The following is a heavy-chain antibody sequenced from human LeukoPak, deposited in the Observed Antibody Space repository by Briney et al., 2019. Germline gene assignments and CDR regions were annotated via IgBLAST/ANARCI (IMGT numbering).Heavy chain of an antibody. CDR2: IYHSGST. CDR3: ARVTYSVFDY. J-gene: IGHJ4*02. D-gene: IGHD2-21*01. V-gene: IGHV4-38-2*02. Sequence: SETLSLTCTVSGYSISSGYYWGWIRQPPGKGLEWIGSIYHSGSTYYNPSLKSRVTISVDTSKNQFSLKLSSVTTADTAVYYCARVTYSVFDYWGQGTLVTVSS. CDR1: GYSISSGYY.